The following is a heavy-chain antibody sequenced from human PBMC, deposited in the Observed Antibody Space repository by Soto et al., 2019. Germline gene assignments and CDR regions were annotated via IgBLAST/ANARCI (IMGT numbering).Heavy chain of an antibody. CDR3: ARLPSGSSYYCDY. V-gene: IGHV1-2*04. CDR1: GYTFTGDY. Sequence: QVQLVQSGAEVKEPGASVKVSCKASGYTFTGDYMHWVRQAPGQGLEWMGWINPNSGGTNYAQKFHGWVPMTRDTYISPAYMELSRLRSDDTAVYYCARLPSGSSYYCDYLGQGTLVTVSS. J-gene: IGHJ4*02. D-gene: IGHD6-6*01. CDR2: INPNSGGT.